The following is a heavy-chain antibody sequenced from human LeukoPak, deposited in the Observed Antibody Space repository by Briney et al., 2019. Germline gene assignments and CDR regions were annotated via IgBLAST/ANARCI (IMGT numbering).Heavy chain of an antibody. Sequence: GGSLRLSCAASGFTFSTYDMTWVRQAPGKGLEWVSGISGSGGITYYADSVKGRFTISRDNSKNTMFLEMISLTADDTAVYYCAKDNGWLWYEDWSQGIRVTVSS. J-gene: IGHJ4*02. CDR3: AKDNGWLWYED. CDR2: ISGSGGIT. CDR1: GFTFSTYD. D-gene: IGHD5-18*01. V-gene: IGHV3-23*01.